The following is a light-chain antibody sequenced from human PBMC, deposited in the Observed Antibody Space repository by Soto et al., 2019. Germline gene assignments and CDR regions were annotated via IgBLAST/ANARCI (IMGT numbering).Light chain of an antibody. J-gene: IGKJ4*01. CDR3: QQYDNLPLT. V-gene: IGKV1-33*01. CDR1: QDISNY. CDR2: DAS. Sequence: DIQMTQSPSSLSASVGDRVTITCQASQDISNYLNWNQQKPGKPPKLLIYDASNLETGVPSRFSGSGSGTDFTFTISSLQPEDIATYYCQQYDNLPLTFGGGTKVEIK.